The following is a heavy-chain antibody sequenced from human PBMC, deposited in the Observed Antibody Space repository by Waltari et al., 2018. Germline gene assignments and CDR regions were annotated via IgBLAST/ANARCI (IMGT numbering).Heavy chain of an antibody. Sequence: QVQLQESGPGLVKPSETLSLTCAVSGYSISSGYYWGWIRQPPGKGLEWIGSIYHSGSTYYNPSLKSRVTISVETSKNQFSLKLSSVTAADTAVYYCARGKGIAVAGTNDYWGQGTLVTVSS. J-gene: IGHJ4*02. V-gene: IGHV4-38-2*01. D-gene: IGHD6-19*01. CDR1: GYSISSGYY. CDR2: IYHSGST. CDR3: ARGKGIAVAGTNDY.